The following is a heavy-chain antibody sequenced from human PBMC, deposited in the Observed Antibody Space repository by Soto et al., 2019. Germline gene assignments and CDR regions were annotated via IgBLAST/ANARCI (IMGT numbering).Heavy chain of an antibody. J-gene: IGHJ5*02. CDR1: GFTFSNYA. Sequence: QVQLVESGGGVVQPGRSLRLSCAASGFTFSNYAIHWVRQAPGRGLEWVTVISFDGSNKYYADSVKGRFTISRDNSKNTVDLQMNSLRVEDTAVYYCANHGIAWDQTLAQPNWFDPWGQGTLVTVSS. CDR3: ANHGIAWDQTLAQPNWFDP. CDR2: ISFDGSNK. V-gene: IGHV3-30*18. D-gene: IGHD1-26*01.